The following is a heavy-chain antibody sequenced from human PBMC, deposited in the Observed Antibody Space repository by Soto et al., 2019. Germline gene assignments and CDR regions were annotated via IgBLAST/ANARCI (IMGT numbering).Heavy chain of an antibody. D-gene: IGHD3-10*01. V-gene: IGHV4-30-4*01. CDR1: GGSISSGDYY. CDR2: IYYSGST. Sequence: SETLSLTCTVSGGSISSGDYYWSWIRQPPGKGLEWIGYIYYSGSTYYNPSLKSRVTISVDTSKSQFSLKLSSVTAADTAVYYCARIRGVISYRFDPWGQGTLVTVSS. CDR3: ARIRGVISYRFDP. J-gene: IGHJ5*02.